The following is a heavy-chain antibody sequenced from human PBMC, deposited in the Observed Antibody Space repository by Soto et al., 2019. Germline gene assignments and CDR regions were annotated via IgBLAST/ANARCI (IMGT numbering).Heavy chain of an antibody. Sequence: QITLKESGPTLVKPTQTLTLTCTFSGFSLSTSGVGVGWIRQPPGKALEWLALIYWDDDKRYIPSLKSRPTLPPDNSKNPVGLTKPNQDPVEPAPDYCPQSLHPNWGSRGAFDYWGQGTLVTVSS. CDR2: IYWDDDK. CDR3: PQSLHPNWGSRGAFDY. D-gene: IGHD7-27*01. CDR1: GFSLSTSGVG. J-gene: IGHJ4*02. V-gene: IGHV2-5*02.